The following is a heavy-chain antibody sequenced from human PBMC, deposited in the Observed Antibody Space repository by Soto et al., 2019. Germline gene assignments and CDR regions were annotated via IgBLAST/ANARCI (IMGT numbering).Heavy chain of an antibody. CDR3: ARGGGPDIAYGMDV. V-gene: IGHV4-4*02. J-gene: IGHJ6*02. D-gene: IGHD2-15*01. Sequence: SETLSLTCDVSGGSISSINWWSWVRQPPGKGLKWIGEIYHSGSTTYNPSLKSRVTISVDKSKNQFSLKLKSVTAADTAIYYSARGGGPDIAYGMDVWGQGTTVTVSS. CDR1: GGSISSINW. CDR2: IYHSGST.